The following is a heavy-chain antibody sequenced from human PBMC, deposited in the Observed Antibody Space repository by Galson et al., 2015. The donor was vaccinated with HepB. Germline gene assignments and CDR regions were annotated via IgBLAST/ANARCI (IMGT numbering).Heavy chain of an antibody. CDR1: GFTFSSYT. CDR3: AKDGGGGYCSSTSCPNYYMDV. V-gene: IGHV3-23*01. D-gene: IGHD2-2*01. J-gene: IGHJ6*03. CDR2: ISGGGGST. Sequence: SLRLSCAASGFTFSSYTMSWVRQAPGKGLEWVSAISGGGGSTYYADSVKGRFTISRDNSKNTLYLQLNSLRAEDTAVYYCAKDGGGGYCSSTSCPNYYMDVWGKGTTVTVSS.